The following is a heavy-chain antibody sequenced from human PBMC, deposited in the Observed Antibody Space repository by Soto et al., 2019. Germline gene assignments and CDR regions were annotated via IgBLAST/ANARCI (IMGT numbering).Heavy chain of an antibody. Sequence: SETLSLTCSVSGDSIGSSTNYWGWIRQPPGKGLEWIGTIYHSGNTYYNPTLKSRVAISVDMSKNQFSLRLNSVTAADTAVYYCARHEWLQLWLVTEYWGQGALVTAPQ. CDR1: GDSIGSSTNY. CDR3: ARHEWLQLWLVTEY. V-gene: IGHV4-39*01. CDR2: IYHSGNT. D-gene: IGHD5-18*01. J-gene: IGHJ4*02.